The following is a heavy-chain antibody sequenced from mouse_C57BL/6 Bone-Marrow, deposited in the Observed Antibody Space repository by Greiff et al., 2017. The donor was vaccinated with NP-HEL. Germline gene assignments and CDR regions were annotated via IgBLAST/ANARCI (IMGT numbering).Heavy chain of an antibody. V-gene: IGHV5-4*01. CDR1: GFTFSSYA. J-gene: IGHJ2*01. D-gene: IGHD4-1*01. CDR2: ISDGGSYT. CDR3: AREFRNWDYFDY. Sequence: EVQVVESGGGLVKPGGSLKLSCAASGFTFSSYAMSWVRQTPEKRLEWVATISDGGSYTYYPDNVKGRFTISRDNAKNNLYLQMSHLKSEDTAMYYCAREFRNWDYFDYWGQGTTLTVSS.